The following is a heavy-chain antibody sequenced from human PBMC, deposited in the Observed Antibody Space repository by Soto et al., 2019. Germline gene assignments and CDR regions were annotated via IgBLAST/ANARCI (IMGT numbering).Heavy chain of an antibody. CDR3: ATPGDYGDDPDAFDI. V-gene: IGHV4-39*01. D-gene: IGHD4-17*01. J-gene: IGHJ3*02. CDR1: GGSISSSTYY. Sequence: QLQLRESGPGLVKPSETLSLTCTVSGGSISSSTYYWGWIRQPPGKGLEWIGSIYYSGGAYYNPSLNSRVTISVDTSTTQVSLKVRSVTAADTAVYYCATPGDYGDDPDAFDIWGQGTMVTVSS. CDR2: IYYSGGA.